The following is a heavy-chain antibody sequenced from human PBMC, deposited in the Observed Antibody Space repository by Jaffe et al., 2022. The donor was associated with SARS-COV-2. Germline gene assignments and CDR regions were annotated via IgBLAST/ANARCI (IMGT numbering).Heavy chain of an antibody. J-gene: IGHJ6*03. CDR3: ARGRGYGTPLGYYYMDV. CDR2: IIPIFGTA. Sequence: QVQLVQSGAEVKKPGSSVKVSCKASGGTFSSYAISWVRQAPGQGLEWMGGIIPIFGTANYAQKFQGRVTITADESTSTAYMELSSLRSEDTAVYYCARGRGYGTPLGYYYMDVWGKGTTVTVSS. CDR1: GGTFSSYA. V-gene: IGHV1-69*01. D-gene: IGHD5-18*01.